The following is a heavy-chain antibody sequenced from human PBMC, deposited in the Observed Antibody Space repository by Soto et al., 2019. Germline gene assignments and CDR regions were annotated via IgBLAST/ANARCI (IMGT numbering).Heavy chain of an antibody. D-gene: IGHD3-3*01. CDR2: IYWDDDK. V-gene: IGHV2-5*02. CDR3: AHRVLRTVFGLVTTTAIYFDF. Sequence: QITLKESGPTVVNPTETLTLTCTFSGFSLTTSGVGVGWVRQSPGKAPEWLALIYWDDDKRYSTSLKSRLTITKDTSKNQVVLTMANVDPAVTATYYCAHRVLRTVFGLVTTTAIYFDFWGQGTPVVVSS. CDR1: GFSLTTSGVG. J-gene: IGHJ4*02.